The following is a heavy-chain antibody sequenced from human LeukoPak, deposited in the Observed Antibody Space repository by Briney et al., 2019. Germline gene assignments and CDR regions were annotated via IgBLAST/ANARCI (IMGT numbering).Heavy chain of an antibody. CDR2: ISGSGGRP. J-gene: IGHJ4*02. V-gene: IGHV3-23*01. Sequence: GGSLRLPCAASGFTFSSHAMSWVRQAPGKGLEWVSAISGSGGRPYYADSVKGRFTISRDNSKHTLYLQMNCLRAEDTAVYYCAKSSLIKYYYDSSGYPFDYWGRGNLVTVSS. D-gene: IGHD3-22*01. CDR1: GFTFSSHA. CDR3: AKSSLIKYYYDSSGYPFDY.